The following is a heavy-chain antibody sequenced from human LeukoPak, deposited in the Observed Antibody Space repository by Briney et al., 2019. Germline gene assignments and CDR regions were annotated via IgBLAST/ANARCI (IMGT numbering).Heavy chain of an antibody. CDR1: GFSFSSYG. J-gene: IGHJ4*02. CDR2: ISGTSSYI. D-gene: IGHD3-22*01. Sequence: GGSLRLSCAASGFSFSSYGMNWVRQAPGKGLEWVSSISGTSSYIYYADAVKGRFTISRDNAKNSLYLQMNSLRAEDTAVYYCARVVYYDNSGYAYWGQGTLGTVSS. CDR3: ARVVYYDNSGYAY. V-gene: IGHV3-21*01.